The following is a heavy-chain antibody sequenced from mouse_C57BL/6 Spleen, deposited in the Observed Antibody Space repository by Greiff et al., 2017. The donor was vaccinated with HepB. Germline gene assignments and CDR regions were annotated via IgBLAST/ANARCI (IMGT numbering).Heavy chain of an antibody. V-gene: IGHV2-5*01. CDR1: GFSLTSYG. J-gene: IGHJ1*03. D-gene: IGHD4-1*01. Sequence: VQLKQSGPGLVQPSQSLSITCTVSGFSLTSYGVHWVRQSPGKGLEWLGVIWRGGSTDYNAAFMSRLSITKDNSKSQVFFKMNSLQADDTAIYYCAKKGSANWDWYFDVWGTGTTVTVSS. CDR3: AKKGSANWDWYFDV. CDR2: IWRGGST.